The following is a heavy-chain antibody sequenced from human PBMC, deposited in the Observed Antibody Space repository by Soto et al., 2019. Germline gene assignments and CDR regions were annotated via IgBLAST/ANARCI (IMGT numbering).Heavy chain of an antibody. CDR3: VRGGSRGLYVP. V-gene: IGHV3-11*06. D-gene: IGHD2-2*01. CDR1: GFTFGDSY. J-gene: IGHJ5*02. CDR2: ISSGSRYP. Sequence: LRLSCAGSGFTFGDSYTSWLRQAPGKGLEWLSYISSGSRYPAYAVSVKVCFTISRDNARRSLFLQITRLTAEDTAMYYWVRGGSRGLYVPWGQGSMVTVS.